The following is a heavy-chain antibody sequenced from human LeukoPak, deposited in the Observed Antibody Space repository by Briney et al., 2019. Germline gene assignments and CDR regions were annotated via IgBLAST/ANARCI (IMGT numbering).Heavy chain of an antibody. Sequence: GSLRLSCAASGFTFTNYAMSWVRQASGKGVEWVSGMSGRGVSTYYADYVKGRFTISSDNSKNTLYLQMNSLRAEDTAIYYCAKDCNGGNCYIDYWGQGTLVTVAS. V-gene: IGHV3-23*01. CDR2: MSGRGVST. J-gene: IGHJ4*02. CDR3: AKDCNGGNCYIDY. D-gene: IGHD2-15*01. CDR1: GFTFTNYA.